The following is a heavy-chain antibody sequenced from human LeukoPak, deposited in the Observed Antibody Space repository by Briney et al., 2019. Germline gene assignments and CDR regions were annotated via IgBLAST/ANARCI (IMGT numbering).Heavy chain of an antibody. CDR3: ARGKHLGYCSGGSCYAVYDY. V-gene: IGHV3-21*01. CDR2: ISSSSSYI. Sequence: PGGSLRLSCAASGFTFSSYSVNWVRQAPGKGLEWVSSISSSSSYIYYADSVKGRFTISRDNAKNSLYLQMNSLRAEDTAVYYCARGKHLGYCSGGSCYAVYDYWGQGTLVTVSS. D-gene: IGHD2-15*01. J-gene: IGHJ4*02. CDR1: GFTFSSYS.